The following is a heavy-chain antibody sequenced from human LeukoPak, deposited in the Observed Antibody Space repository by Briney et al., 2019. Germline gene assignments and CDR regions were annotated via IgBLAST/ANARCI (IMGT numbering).Heavy chain of an antibody. CDR1: GGSISSYY. V-gene: IGHV4-4*07. CDR3: VRDWSSSGWYDY. D-gene: IGHD6-19*01. J-gene: IGHJ4*02. CDR2: IYTSGST. Sequence: SETLSLTCTVSGGSISSYYWSWIRQPAGKGLEWIGRIYTSGSTNYNPSLKSRVTTSVDTSKNQFSLKLSSVTAADTAVYYCVRDWSSSGWYDYWGQGTLVTVSS.